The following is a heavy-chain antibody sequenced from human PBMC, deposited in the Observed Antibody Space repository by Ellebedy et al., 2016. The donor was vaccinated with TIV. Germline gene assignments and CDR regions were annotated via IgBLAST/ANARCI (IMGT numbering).Heavy chain of an antibody. J-gene: IGHJ4*02. D-gene: IGHD5-12*01. V-gene: IGHV1-18*01. CDR2: ISAYTGET. CDR3: TRDMVQGMVARYLWFDY. CDR1: GYTFNSYS. Sequence: ASVKVSCKASGYTFNSYSISWVRQAPGQGLEWMGWISAYTGETKFAQKFQGRVTMTTDTSTSTAHMELRSLRFDDTAVYYCTRDMVQGMVARYLWFDYWGQGTLVTVSS.